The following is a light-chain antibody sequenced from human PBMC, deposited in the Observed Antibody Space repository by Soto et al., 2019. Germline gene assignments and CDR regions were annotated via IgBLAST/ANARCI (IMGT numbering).Light chain of an antibody. CDR2: DNN. Sequence: QAVVTQPPSVSGAPGQRVTISCTGSSSNIGAIYDVHWYQQLPGTAPKLLIYDNNNRPSGVPDRFSGSKSGTSASLAITGLQAEDEADYYCQSYDASLSGYVFGTGTKVTVL. CDR1: SSNIGAIYD. V-gene: IGLV1-40*01. CDR3: QSYDASLSGYV. J-gene: IGLJ1*01.